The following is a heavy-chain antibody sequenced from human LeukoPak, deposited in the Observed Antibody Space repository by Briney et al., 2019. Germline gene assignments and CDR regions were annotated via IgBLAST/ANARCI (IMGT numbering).Heavy chain of an antibody. Sequence: GASVKVSCKASSYTFTRYSITWFRQAPGQGLEWMGWIGGYNGDTRYPQKFQDRVTVTTDTSSTTVYMELRSLRSDDTAVYYCARDITGGEDYWGQGTLVTVSS. CDR2: IGGYNGDT. D-gene: IGHD1-20*01. CDR1: SYTFTRYS. J-gene: IGHJ4*02. V-gene: IGHV1-18*01. CDR3: ARDITGGEDY.